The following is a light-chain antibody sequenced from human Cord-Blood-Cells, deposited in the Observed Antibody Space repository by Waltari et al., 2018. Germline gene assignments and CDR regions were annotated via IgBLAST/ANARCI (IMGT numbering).Light chain of an antibody. CDR1: QSIRSY. Sequence: LQRTQSPSSLSASVGDRVTITCRSSQSIRSYLNWYQQKPGKAPKLLIYAASSLQSGVPSRVSGSGSGTDCTFTISSLQPEDFATYYCQQSYSTPLTFGPGTKVDIK. CDR2: AAS. V-gene: IGKV1-39*01. CDR3: QQSYSTPLT. J-gene: IGKJ3*01.